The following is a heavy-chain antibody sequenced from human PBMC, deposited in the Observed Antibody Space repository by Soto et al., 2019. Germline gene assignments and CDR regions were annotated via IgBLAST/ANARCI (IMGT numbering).Heavy chain of an antibody. CDR2: INHSGST. Sequence: ETLSLTFAVYGGSFSGYYWSWIRQPPGKGLEWIGEINHSGSTNYNPSLKSRVTISVDTSKNQFSLKLSSVTAEETAVYYCARGSELRFLEWSKAYYYYYGMDVWGQGTKVTVYS. CDR3: ARGSELRFLEWSKAYYYYYGMDV. D-gene: IGHD3-3*01. J-gene: IGHJ6*02. CDR1: GGSFSGYY. V-gene: IGHV4-34*01.